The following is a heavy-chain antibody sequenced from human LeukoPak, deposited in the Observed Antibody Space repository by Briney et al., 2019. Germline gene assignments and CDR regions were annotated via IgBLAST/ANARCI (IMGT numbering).Heavy chain of an antibody. V-gene: IGHV3-21*01. D-gene: IGHD6-13*01. CDR3: AREYGSRSYYYGMDV. J-gene: IGHJ6*02. CDR2: IDSSSSYI. Sequence: AGGSLRLSCAASGLTFSSYNMNWVRQAPGKGLEWVSSIDSSSSYIYYADSVKGRFTISREDAKKSLFLQMNSLRADDTAVYYCAREYGSRSYYYGMDVWGQGTTVTVSS. CDR1: GLTFSSYN.